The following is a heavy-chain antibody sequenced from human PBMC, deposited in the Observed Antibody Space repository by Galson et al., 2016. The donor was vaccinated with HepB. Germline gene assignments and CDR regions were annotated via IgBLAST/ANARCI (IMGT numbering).Heavy chain of an antibody. CDR2: ISFDGSNA. CDR3: VKERGDCSGGTCRYHDAFDI. D-gene: IGHD2-15*01. J-gene: IGHJ3*02. Sequence: SLRLSCAASGFIFSNYGMHWVRQAPGKGLEWVAVISFDGSNAYYGDSVKGRFTISRDNSKNTLSLQMNGLRAEDTAVYYCVKERGDCSGGTCRYHDAFDIWGQGTMVTVSS. V-gene: IGHV3-30*18. CDR1: GFIFSNYG.